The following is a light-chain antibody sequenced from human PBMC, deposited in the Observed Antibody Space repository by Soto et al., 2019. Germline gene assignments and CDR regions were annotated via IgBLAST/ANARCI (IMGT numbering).Light chain of an antibody. CDR2: AAS. Sequence: DIQMTQSPSSLSASVGDRVTITCRASQSIRILLNWYQQKPGKAPRLLIYAASSLQSGVPSRFSGSGSGTDFTLTITRLEPEDSAVYFCQQYTGPPTTFGQGTRLEI. V-gene: IGKV1-39*01. J-gene: IGKJ5*01. CDR1: QSIRIL. CDR3: QQYTGPPTT.